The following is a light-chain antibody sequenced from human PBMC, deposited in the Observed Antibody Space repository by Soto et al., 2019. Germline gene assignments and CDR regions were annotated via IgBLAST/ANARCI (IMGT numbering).Light chain of an antibody. J-gene: IGKJ2*01. Sequence: EVELTQSPDILSVSPGETATLSCRASQSVRSNLAWYQQKPGQAPRLLIYGASTRATGIPARFSGSGSGREFTLTISSLQSEDFAVYYCQQYGSSPMDTFGQGTKLEIK. CDR3: QQYGSSPMDT. CDR2: GAS. CDR1: QSVRSN. V-gene: IGKV3-15*01.